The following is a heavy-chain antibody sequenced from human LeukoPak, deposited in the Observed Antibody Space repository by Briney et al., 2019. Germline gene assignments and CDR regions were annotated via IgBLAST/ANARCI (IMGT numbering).Heavy chain of an antibody. V-gene: IGHV3-48*03. CDR3: ARDYAYYGSGSYEQWFDP. CDR2: ISSSGSTI. Sequence: PGGSLRLSCAASGFTFSSYEMNWVRQAPGKGLEWVSYISSSGSTIYYADSVKGRFTISRDNAKSSLYLQMNSLRAEDTAVYYCARDYAYYGSGSYEQWFDPWGQGTLVTVSS. D-gene: IGHD3-10*01. J-gene: IGHJ5*02. CDR1: GFTFSSYE.